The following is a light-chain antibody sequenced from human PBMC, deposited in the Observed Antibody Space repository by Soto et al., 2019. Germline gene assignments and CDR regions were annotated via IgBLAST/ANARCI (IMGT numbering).Light chain of an antibody. CDR2: ATS. J-gene: IGKJ4*01. CDR3: QQRSDWPPSLS. V-gene: IGKV3-11*01. CDR1: QSVTNS. Sequence: EIVLTQSPATLSLSPGERATLSCRASQSVTNSLAWYQQKPGQAPRLLIFATSHRATDIPTRFSGSGSETDFTLTISSREPEDFAVYYCQQRSDWPPSLSFGGGTKVDIK.